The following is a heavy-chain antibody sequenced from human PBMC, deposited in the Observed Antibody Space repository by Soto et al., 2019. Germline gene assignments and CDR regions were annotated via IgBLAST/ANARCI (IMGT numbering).Heavy chain of an antibody. J-gene: IGHJ4*02. Sequence: SETLSLTCAVSGGSISSGGYSWSWIRQPPGKGLEWIGYVYHSGSTYYNPSLKSRVTISVDTSKNQFSLQLSSVTAADTAVYYCASRKSGLPFDYWGQGILVTVSS. CDR1: GGSISSGGYS. V-gene: IGHV4-30-2*02. CDR3: ASRKSGLPFDY. CDR2: VYHSGST. D-gene: IGHD3-16*01.